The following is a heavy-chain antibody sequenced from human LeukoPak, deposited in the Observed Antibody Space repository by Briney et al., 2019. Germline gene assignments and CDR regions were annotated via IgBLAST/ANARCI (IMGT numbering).Heavy chain of an antibody. CDR2: IYYSGST. V-gene: IGHV4-39*01. CDR1: GGSISSSSYC. J-gene: IGHJ4*02. D-gene: IGHD5-18*01. Sequence: SETLSLTCTVSGGSISSSSYCWGWIRQPPGKGLEWIGSIYYSGSTYYNPSLKSRVTISVDTSKNQFSLKLSSVTAADTAVYYCARLTGRGYSYGYGGWGQGTLVTVSS. CDR3: ARLTGRGYSYGYGG.